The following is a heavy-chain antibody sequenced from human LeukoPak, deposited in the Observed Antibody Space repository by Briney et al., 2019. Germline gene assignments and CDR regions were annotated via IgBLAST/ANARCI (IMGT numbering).Heavy chain of an antibody. D-gene: IGHD1-26*01. Sequence: SQTLSLTCTVSGGSISSGSYYWSWIRQPAGKGLEWIGRIYTSGSTNYNPSLKSRVTISVDTSKNQFSLKLSFVTAADTAVYYCATPSSIVGATKAFDIWGQGTMVTVSS. CDR3: ATPSSIVGATKAFDI. J-gene: IGHJ3*02. V-gene: IGHV4-61*02. CDR1: GGSISSGSYY. CDR2: IYTSGST.